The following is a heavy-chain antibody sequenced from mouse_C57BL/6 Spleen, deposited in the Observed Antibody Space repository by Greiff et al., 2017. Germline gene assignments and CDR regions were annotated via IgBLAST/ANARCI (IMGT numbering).Heavy chain of an antibody. D-gene: IGHD1-1*01. Sequence: EVQLQQSGPELVKPGASVKIPCKASGYTFTDSNMDWVKQSHGKSLEWIGDINPNNGGTIYNQKFKGKATLTVDKSSSTAYMELRSLTSEDTAVYYCARNRDYYGSSYGFAYWGQGTLVTVSA. CDR2: INPNNGGT. CDR1: GYTFTDSN. CDR3: ARNRDYYGSSYGFAY. V-gene: IGHV1-18*01. J-gene: IGHJ3*01.